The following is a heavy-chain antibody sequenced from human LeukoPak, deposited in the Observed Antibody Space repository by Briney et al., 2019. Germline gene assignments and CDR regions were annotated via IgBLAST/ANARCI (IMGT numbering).Heavy chain of an antibody. CDR2: ISSSSSYI. Sequence: PGGSLRLSCAVSGFTFSSYSMNWVRQAPGKGLEWVSSISSSSSYIYYADSVKGRFTISRDNAKNSLYLQMNSLRAEDTAVYYCARDDRKQQLAPGVDYWGQGTLVTVSS. J-gene: IGHJ4*02. CDR3: ARDDRKQQLAPGVDY. V-gene: IGHV3-21*01. D-gene: IGHD6-13*01. CDR1: GFTFSSYS.